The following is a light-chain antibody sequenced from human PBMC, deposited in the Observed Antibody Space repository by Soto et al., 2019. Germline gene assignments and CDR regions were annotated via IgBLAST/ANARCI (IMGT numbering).Light chain of an antibody. Sequence: QSALTQPRSVSGSPGQSVTISCTGTSSDVGGYNYVSWYQQHPGKAPKLMIYDVSKRPSGVPDRFSGSKSGNTASLTISGLQAEDEADYYCCSYEGSYPNVVFGGGTKLTVL. V-gene: IGLV2-11*01. J-gene: IGLJ2*01. CDR1: SSDVGGYNY. CDR3: CSYEGSYPNVV. CDR2: DVS.